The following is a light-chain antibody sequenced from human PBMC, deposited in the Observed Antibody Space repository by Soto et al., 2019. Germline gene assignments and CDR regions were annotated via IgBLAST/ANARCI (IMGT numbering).Light chain of an antibody. CDR2: AAS. CDR3: QQRNNWPPGIT. V-gene: IGKV3-11*01. CDR1: QNMTVY. J-gene: IGKJ5*01. Sequence: EIVLTLSPATLSLSPGETATLSCRASQNMTVYLAWQRQRSGQAPWRLIYAASNRATGMPGRFSGSESETDFTLTISSLEPEDFAVYCSQQRNNWPPGITFGQGTRLE.